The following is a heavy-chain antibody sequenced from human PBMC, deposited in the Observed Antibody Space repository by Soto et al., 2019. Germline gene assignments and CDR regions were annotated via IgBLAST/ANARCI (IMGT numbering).Heavy chain of an antibody. V-gene: IGHV1-2*02. Sequence: ASAKVSCKASGYTFTGYYMHWVRQAPGQGLAWMGWIKPNSGGTKYAQKSQGRVTMTRDKSISTAYMELSRLRSDDTAVYYRARSLGDRGCECWGQGTLVTVSS. CDR2: IKPNSGGT. CDR3: ARSLGDRGCEC. CDR1: GYTFTGYY. D-gene: IGHD3-10*01. J-gene: IGHJ4*02.